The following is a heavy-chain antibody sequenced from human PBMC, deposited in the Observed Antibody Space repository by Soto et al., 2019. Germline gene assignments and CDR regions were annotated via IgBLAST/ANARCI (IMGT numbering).Heavy chain of an antibody. CDR1: GFTFSSYA. CDR3: ARDQDSSSSSPYYYYYCMDV. D-gene: IGHD6-6*01. V-gene: IGHV3-30-3*01. CDR2: ISYDGSNK. J-gene: IGHJ6*02. Sequence: QVQLVESGGGVVQPGRSLRLSCAASGFTFSSYAMHWVLQAPGQGLEWVAVISYDGSNKYYAESVKGRFTISRDNYKNTVDLQLNSLRAEDTAVYYCARDQDSSSSSPYYYYYCMDVWGPGTTVTGSS.